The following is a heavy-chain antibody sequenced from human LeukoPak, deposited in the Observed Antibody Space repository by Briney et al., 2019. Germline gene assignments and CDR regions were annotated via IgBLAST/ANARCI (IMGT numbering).Heavy chain of an antibody. D-gene: IGHD3-22*01. CDR1: GYTFTGYY. CDR2: INPNSGGT. Sequence: GASVKVSCKASGYTFTGYYMHWVRQAPGQGLEWMGRINPNSGGTNYAQKFQGRVTMTRNTSISTAYMELSSLRSEDTAVYYCARGDRITMIVVVESYYYYGMDVWGQGTTVTVSS. CDR3: ARGDRITMIVVVESYYYYGMDV. V-gene: IGHV1-2*06. J-gene: IGHJ6*02.